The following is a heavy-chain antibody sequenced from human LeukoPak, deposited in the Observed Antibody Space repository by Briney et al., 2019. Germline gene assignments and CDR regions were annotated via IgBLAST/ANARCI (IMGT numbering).Heavy chain of an antibody. CDR2: ISGSGYNA. J-gene: IGHJ2*01. D-gene: IGHD2-21*01. Sequence: PGGSLRLSCAVSGFTFSSYGMSWVRQAPGKGLEWVSAISGSGYNAYYADSVKGRFTISRDNSKNTLYLQMNSLRAEDTAVYYCARALYRQHIVVVNAKNDWYFDLWGRGTLVTVSS. CDR3: ARALYRQHIVVVNAKNDWYFDL. CDR1: GFTFSSYG. V-gene: IGHV3-23*01.